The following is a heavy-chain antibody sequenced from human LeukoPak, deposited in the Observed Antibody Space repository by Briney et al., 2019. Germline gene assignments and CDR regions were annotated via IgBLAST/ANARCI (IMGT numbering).Heavy chain of an antibody. CDR1: GFSFTTYT. D-gene: IGHD6-19*01. CDR2: ISSSSSYI. J-gene: IGHJ5*02. V-gene: IGHV3-21*01. CDR3: ARVGWRPA. Sequence: GGSLRLSCEASGFSFTTYTMNWVRQAPGKGLEWVSSISSSSSYIYYADSVKGRFTISRDNAKNSLYLQMNSLRAEDTAVYYCARVGWRPAWGQGTLVTVSS.